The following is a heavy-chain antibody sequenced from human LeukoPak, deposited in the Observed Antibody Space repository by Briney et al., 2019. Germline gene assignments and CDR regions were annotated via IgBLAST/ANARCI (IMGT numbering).Heavy chain of an antibody. Sequence: GSSVKVSCKASGGTFSSYAISWVRQAPGQGLEWMGRIIPILGIANYARKFQGRVTITADKSTSTAYMELSSLRSEDTAVYYCAALVVGATAFDYWGQGTLVTVSS. CDR3: AALVVGATAFDY. V-gene: IGHV1-69*04. D-gene: IGHD1-26*01. CDR1: GGTFSSYA. CDR2: IIPILGIA. J-gene: IGHJ4*02.